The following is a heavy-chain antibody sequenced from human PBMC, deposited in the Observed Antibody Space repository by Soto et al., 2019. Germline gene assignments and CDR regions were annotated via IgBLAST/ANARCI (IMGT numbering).Heavy chain of an antibody. J-gene: IGHJ4*02. D-gene: IGHD3-10*01. CDR3: ARAMVREVIHLVFDY. V-gene: IGHV4-31*03. CDR2: IYYSGST. Sequence: QVQLQESGPGLVKPSQTLSLTCSVSGDSISDGHYWSWIRQHPGEGLEWIGNIYYSGSTYYNPSLKIRVTISLDTSKNQFSLKLSSVTAADTAVYSCARAMVREVIHLVFDYWGQGTLVTVSP. CDR1: GDSISDGHY.